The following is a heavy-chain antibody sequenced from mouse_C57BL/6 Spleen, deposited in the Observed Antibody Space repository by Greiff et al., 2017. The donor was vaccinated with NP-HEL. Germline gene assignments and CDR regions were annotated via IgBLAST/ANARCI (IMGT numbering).Heavy chain of an antibody. J-gene: IGHJ4*01. CDR1: GYAFSSSW. D-gene: IGHD2-3*01. CDR2: IYPGDGAT. V-gene: IGHV1-82*01. Sequence: QVQLKESGPELVKPGASVKISCKASGYAFSSSWMNWVKQRPGKGLEWIGRIYPGDGATNYNGKFKGKATLTADKSSSTAYMQLSSLTSEDSAVYFCARYDGYGAMDYWGQGTSVTVSS. CDR3: ARYDGYGAMDY.